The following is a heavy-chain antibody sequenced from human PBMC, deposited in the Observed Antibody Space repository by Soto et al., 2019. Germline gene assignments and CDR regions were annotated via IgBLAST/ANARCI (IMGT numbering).Heavy chain of an antibody. V-gene: IGHV1-8*01. CDR2: MNPNSGNT. Sequence: XSVKVSCKASGYTFTSYDINWVRQSTGQGLEWMGWMNPNSGNTGYAQKFQGRVTMTRNTSISTAYMELSSLRSEDTAVYYCARGRSSGYSAYYYYGMDVWGQRTTVTVSS. CDR1: GYTFTSYD. CDR3: ARGRSSGYSAYYYYGMDV. D-gene: IGHD3-22*01. J-gene: IGHJ6*02.